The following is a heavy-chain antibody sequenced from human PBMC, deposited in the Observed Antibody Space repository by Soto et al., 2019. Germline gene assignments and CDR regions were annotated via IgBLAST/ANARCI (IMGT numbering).Heavy chain of an antibody. CDR1: GFTFSSYS. D-gene: IGHD6-25*01. Sequence: EVQLVESGGGLVQPGGSLRLSCAASGFTFSSYSMNWVRQAPGKGLVWVSDISTSSSISYADSLKGRFTISRDNAQNSLYRKMNSLRAEDTAVYNCARDLTCGLFDYWGRGTVVTVSS. J-gene: IGHJ4*02. CDR3: ARDLTCGLFDY. CDR2: ISTSSSI. V-gene: IGHV3-48*01.